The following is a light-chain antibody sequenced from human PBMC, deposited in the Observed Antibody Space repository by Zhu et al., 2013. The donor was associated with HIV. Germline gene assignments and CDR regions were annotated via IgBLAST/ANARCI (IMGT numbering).Light chain of an antibody. Sequence: EIVLTQSPVTLSLSPGERATLSCRASQSVNTYLAWYQQRPGQPPRLLVYDASKRASGIPDRFSGSGSGTDFTLSISRLEPEDFGMYYCQQYGNSFRTFGQGTKVEIK. V-gene: IGKV3-20*01. CDR1: QSVNTY. J-gene: IGKJ1*01. CDR2: DAS. CDR3: QQYGNSFRT.